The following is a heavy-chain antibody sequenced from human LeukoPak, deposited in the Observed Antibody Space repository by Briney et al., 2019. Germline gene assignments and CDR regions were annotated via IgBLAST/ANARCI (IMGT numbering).Heavy chain of an antibody. CDR2: INPRGGST. CDR3: ARESASSTGSFDY. Sequence: ASVKVSCKASGYTFTSYYMHWVRQAPGQGVEWMGIINPRGGSTSYAHKFQGRVTMTRDTSTSTVYMELSSVRSEDTAVYYCARESASSTGSFDYWGQGTLVTVSS. D-gene: IGHD1-26*01. J-gene: IGHJ4*02. CDR1: GYTFTSYY. V-gene: IGHV1-46*03.